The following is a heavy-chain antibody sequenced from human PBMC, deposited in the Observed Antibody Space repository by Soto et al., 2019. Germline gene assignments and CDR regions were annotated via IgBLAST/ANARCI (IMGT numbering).Heavy chain of an antibody. J-gene: IGHJ4*02. CDR3: AKLGAGGPMYYYGSADY. Sequence: EVHLLESGGGLVKPGGSLRLSCAASGFTFSSYAMTWVRQAPGKGLERVSVTNNNGGRTHYADSVKGRFTLSRDNSRNTLYVQMNSLRVEDTAVYYCAKLGAGGPMYYYGSADYWGQGTLVTVSS. CDR2: TNNNGGRT. V-gene: IGHV3-23*01. D-gene: IGHD3-10*01. CDR1: GFTFSSYA.